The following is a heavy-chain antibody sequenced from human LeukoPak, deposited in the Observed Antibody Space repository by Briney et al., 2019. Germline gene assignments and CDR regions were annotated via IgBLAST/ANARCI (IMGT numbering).Heavy chain of an antibody. CDR1: GGSISYYY. J-gene: IGHJ4*02. CDR2: VYDSQYT. D-gene: IGHD2-15*01. V-gene: IGHV4-59*08. CDR3: ARNLGSGGPYLFDY. Sequence: SETLSLTCTVSGGSISYYYWSWIRQPPGKGLEWIGYVYDSQYTKYNPSLKGRVSISSDTSKSQFSLTLTSVTAADTAVYFCARNLGSGGPYLFDYWGQGTLVTVSS.